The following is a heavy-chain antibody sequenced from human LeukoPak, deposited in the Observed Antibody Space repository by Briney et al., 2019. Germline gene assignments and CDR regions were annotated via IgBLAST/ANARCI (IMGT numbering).Heavy chain of an antibody. CDR3: ARRGGWLLSNYFDY. J-gene: IGHJ4*02. CDR2: IYTSGST. Sequence: SETLSLTCTVSGGSISSGSYYWSWTRQPAGKGLEWIGRIYTSGSTNYNPSLKSRVTISVDTSKNQFSLKLSSVTAADTAVYYCARRGGWLLSNYFDYWGQGTLVTVSS. V-gene: IGHV4-61*02. CDR1: GGSISSGSYY. D-gene: IGHD3-9*01.